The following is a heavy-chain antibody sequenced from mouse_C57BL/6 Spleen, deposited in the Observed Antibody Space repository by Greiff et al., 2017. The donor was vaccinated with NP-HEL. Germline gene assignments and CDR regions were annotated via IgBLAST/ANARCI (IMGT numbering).Heavy chain of an antibody. V-gene: IGHV1-72*01. CDR3: ARSPIYDYDAGGLYAMDY. J-gene: IGHJ4*01. Sequence: QVQLQQSGAELVKPGASVKLSCKASGYTFTSYWMHWVKQRPGRGLEWIGRIDPNSGGTKYNEKFKSKATLTVDKPSSTAYMQLSSLTSEDSAVYYCARSPIYDYDAGGLYAMDYWGQGTSVTVSS. CDR1: GYTFTSYW. CDR2: IDPNSGGT. D-gene: IGHD2-4*01.